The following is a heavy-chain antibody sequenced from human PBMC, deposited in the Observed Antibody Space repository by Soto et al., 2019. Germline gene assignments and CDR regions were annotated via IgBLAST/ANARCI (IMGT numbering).Heavy chain of an antibody. CDR3: ARGVYDSSGYYSTVTYWYFDL. J-gene: IGHJ2*01. CDR1: GGSISGGGFS. V-gene: IGHV4-30-2*01. CDR2: ISHSGNT. Sequence: QLQLQESGSGLVKPSQTLSLTCAVSGGSISGGGFSWNWIRQPPGKGLEWVGYISHSGNTFYNPSIMSRVTISVDTSKNQFSLTLTSVTAADTAVYYCARGVYDSSGYYSTVTYWYFDLWGRGTLVTVSS. D-gene: IGHD3-22*01.